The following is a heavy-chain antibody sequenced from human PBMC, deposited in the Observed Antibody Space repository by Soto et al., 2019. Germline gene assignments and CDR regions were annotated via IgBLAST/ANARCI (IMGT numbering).Heavy chain of an antibody. CDR2: ISTFNGKP. Sequence: QIQLVQSGGDVKTPGASVKVSCTTSRYTFTSHGIAWVRQAPGQGLEWMGWISTFNGKPDYAQKFQGRVTMTADTITSTDHMELRSLRSDDTAVYYCARLLTEGATFREDAFDLWGPGTKVTVSS. CDR1: RYTFTSHG. V-gene: IGHV1-18*01. D-gene: IGHD3-9*01. J-gene: IGHJ3*01. CDR3: ARLLTEGATFREDAFDL.